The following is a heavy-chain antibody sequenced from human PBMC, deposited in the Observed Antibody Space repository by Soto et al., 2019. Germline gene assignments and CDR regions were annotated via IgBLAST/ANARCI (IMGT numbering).Heavy chain of an antibody. Sequence: GASVKVSCKASGYTFTGYYMHWVRQAPGQGLEWMGRINPNSGGTNYAQKFQGWVTMTRDTSIGTAYMELSRLRSDDTAVYYCARGDILTGYYLGGMDVWGQGTTVTV. CDR1: GYTFTGYY. J-gene: IGHJ6*02. V-gene: IGHV1-2*04. D-gene: IGHD3-9*01. CDR3: ARGDILTGYYLGGMDV. CDR2: INPNSGGT.